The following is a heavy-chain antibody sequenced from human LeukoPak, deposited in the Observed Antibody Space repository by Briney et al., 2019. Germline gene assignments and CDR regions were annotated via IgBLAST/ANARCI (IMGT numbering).Heavy chain of an antibody. CDR2: INPSGGST. V-gene: IGHV1-46*01. D-gene: IGHD2-15*01. CDR3: ARATEREDIADWFDP. Sequence: ASVKVSCKASGYTFTSYYMHWVRQAPGQGLEWMGIINPSGGSTSYAQKFQGRVTMTRDMSTSTVYMELSSLRSEDTAVYYCARATEREDIADWFDPWGQGTLVTVSS. J-gene: IGHJ5*02. CDR1: GYTFTSYY.